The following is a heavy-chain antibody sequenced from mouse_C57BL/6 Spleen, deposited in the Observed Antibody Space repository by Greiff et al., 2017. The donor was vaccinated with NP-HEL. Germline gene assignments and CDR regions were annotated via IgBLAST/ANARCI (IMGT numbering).Heavy chain of an antibody. J-gene: IGHJ4*01. V-gene: IGHV5-17*01. CDR3: AALLYGYAMDY. Sequence: EVQVVESGGGLVKPGGSLKLSCAASGFTFSDYGMHWVRQAPEKGLEWVAYISSGSSTIYYADTVKGRFTISRDNAKNTLFLQMTSLRSEDTAMYYCAALLYGYAMDYWGQGTSVTVSS. CDR2: ISSGSSTI. CDR1: GFTFSDYG. D-gene: IGHD1-1*01.